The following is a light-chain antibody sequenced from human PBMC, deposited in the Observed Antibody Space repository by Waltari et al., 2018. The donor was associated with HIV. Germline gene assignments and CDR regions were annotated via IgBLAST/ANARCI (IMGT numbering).Light chain of an antibody. CDR3: QQYGSSPTWT. V-gene: IGKV3-20*01. CDR2: GAS. Sequence: EIVLTLSPGTLSLFPGERATLSCRASQSVGSSYLAWYQQKPGQAPRLLTYGASSRATGIQDRFSGSGSGTDFTLTISRLEPEDFAMYFCQQYGSSPTWTFGQGTKVEIK. J-gene: IGKJ1*01. CDR1: QSVGSSY.